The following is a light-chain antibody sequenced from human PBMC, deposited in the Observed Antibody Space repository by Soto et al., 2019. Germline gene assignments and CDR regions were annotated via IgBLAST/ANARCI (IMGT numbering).Light chain of an antibody. CDR1: SSDIGTYNF. J-gene: IGLJ3*02. CDR3: CSYAVANTLV. Sequence: QSALTQPRSVSGSPGQSVTFSCIGTSSDIGTYNFVSWYQQNPGKAPKLLIYDVTKRPSGVPDRFSGSKSGNTASLTISGLQSEDEADYYWCSYAVANTLVFGGGTKLTVL. V-gene: IGLV2-11*01. CDR2: DVT.